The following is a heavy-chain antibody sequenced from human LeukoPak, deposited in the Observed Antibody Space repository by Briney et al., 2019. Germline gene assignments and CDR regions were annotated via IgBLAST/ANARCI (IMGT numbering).Heavy chain of an antibody. V-gene: IGHV4-4*07. CDR3: ARDKRMVRGVIIHNWFDP. D-gene: IGHD3-10*01. CDR1: GGSISSYY. J-gene: IGHJ5*02. CDR2: IYTSGST. Sequence: SETLSLTCTVSGGSISSYYWSWIRQPAGKGLEWIGRIYTSGSTNYNPSLKSRVTMSVDTSKNQFSPKLSSVTAADTAVYYCARDKRMVRGVIIHNWFDPWGQGTLVTVSS.